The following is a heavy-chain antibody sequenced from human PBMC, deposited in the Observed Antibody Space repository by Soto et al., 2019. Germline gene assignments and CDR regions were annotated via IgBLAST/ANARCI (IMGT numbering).Heavy chain of an antibody. V-gene: IGHV3-7*01. CDR1: GFTFSSYW. D-gene: IGHD2-15*01. J-gene: IGHJ3*02. CDR2: IKQDGSEK. Sequence: GGSLRLSCAASGFTFSSYWMSWVRQAPGKGLEWVANIKQDGSEKYYVDSVKGRFTISRDNAKNSLYLQMNSLRAEDTAVYYCARETCGGSCYSQDDAFDIWGQGTMVTVSS. CDR3: ARETCGGSCYSQDDAFDI.